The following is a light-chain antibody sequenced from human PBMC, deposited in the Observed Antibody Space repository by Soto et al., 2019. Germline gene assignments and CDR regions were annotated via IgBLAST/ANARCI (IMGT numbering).Light chain of an antibody. CDR1: QSISNH. CDR3: QQSHSSPPT. J-gene: IGKJ1*01. V-gene: IGKV1-39*01. CDR2: AAS. Sequence: DIQMTQCPSSLSASVGDRVTITCRASQSISNHLNLYQQKPGKAPKLLIFAASSLQSGVPSRFSGSRSGPDFTLTISSLQPEDFATYYCQQSHSSPPTFGQGTKVDIK.